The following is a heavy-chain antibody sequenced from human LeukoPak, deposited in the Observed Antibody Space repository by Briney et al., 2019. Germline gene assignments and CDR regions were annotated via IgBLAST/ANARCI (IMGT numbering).Heavy chain of an antibody. J-gene: IGHJ4*02. V-gene: IGHV3-23*01. D-gene: IGHD6-13*01. Sequence: GGSLRLSCAASGFTFSTYSMTWVRQAPGKGLEWVSAISGRDGRTYYTDSVKGRFTISRDNSRDTLYLQMNSLRAEDTAVYYCSTSPSFGSSWYQFNYWGQGTLVTVSS. CDR1: GFTFSTYS. CDR2: ISGRDGRT. CDR3: STSPSFGSSWYQFNY.